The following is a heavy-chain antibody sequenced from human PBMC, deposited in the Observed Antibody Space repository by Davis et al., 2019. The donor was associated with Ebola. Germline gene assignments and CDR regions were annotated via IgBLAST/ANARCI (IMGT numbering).Heavy chain of an antibody. J-gene: IGHJ4*01. CDR2: IYHSGNT. Sequence: PSETLSLTCTVSGYSISSGYYWGWIRQPPGKGLEWIGNIYHSGNTYYNPSLKSRITISVDTSKNQFSLKLSSVTAADTAVYYCARDSSHVAGQEPLDYWGQGTLVTVSS. V-gene: IGHV4-38-2*02. D-gene: IGHD1-14*01. CDR3: ARDSSHVAGQEPLDY. CDR1: GYSISSGYY.